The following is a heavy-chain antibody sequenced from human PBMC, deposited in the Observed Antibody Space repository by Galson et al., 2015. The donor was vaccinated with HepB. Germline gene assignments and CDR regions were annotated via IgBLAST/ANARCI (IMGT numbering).Heavy chain of an antibody. J-gene: IGHJ2*01. Sequence: SLRLSCAASGFTFSSYSMNWVRQVPGKGLEWVSYISSSSSTIYYEDSVKGRFTISRDNAKNSLYLQMNSLRAEDTAVYYCARDNISPYWYFDLWGRGTLVTVSS. CDR2: ISSSSSTI. CDR3: ARDNISPYWYFDL. CDR1: GFTFSSYS. V-gene: IGHV3-48*04.